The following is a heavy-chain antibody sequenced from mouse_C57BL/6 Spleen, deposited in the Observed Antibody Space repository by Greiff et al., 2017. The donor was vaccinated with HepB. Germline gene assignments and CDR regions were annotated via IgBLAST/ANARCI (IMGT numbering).Heavy chain of an antibody. V-gene: IGHV1-50*01. J-gene: IGHJ2*01. CDR3: ASSYYGSRYYFDY. CDR1: GYNFTSYW. CDR2: IDPSDSYT. Sequence: QVQLQQSGAELVKPGASVKLSCKASGYNFTSYWMQWVNQRPGQGLEWIGEIDPSDSYTNYNQKFKGKATLTVDTSSSTAYMQLSSLTSDDSAVYYCASSYYGSRYYFDYWGQVTTLTVSS. D-gene: IGHD1-1*01.